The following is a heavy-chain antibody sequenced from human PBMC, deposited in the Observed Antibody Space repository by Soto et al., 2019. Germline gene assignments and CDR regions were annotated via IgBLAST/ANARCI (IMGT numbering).Heavy chain of an antibody. J-gene: IGHJ6*02. CDR1: GDSVSSNSAA. D-gene: IGHD6-13*01. V-gene: IGHV6-1*01. Sequence: PSQTLSLTCAISGDSVSSNSAAWNWIRQSPSRGLEWLGRTYYRSKWYNDYAVSVKSRITINPDTSKNQFSLQLNSVTPEDTAVYYCARDGSSSWYVGYYYYYYGMDVWGQGTTVTVSS. CDR2: TYYRSKWYN. CDR3: ARDGSSSWYVGYYYYYYGMDV.